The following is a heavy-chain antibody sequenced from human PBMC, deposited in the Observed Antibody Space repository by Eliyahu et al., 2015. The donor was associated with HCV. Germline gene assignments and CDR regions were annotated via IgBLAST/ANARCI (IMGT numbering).Heavy chain of an antibody. CDR1: GFTFGDYA. Sequence: EVQLVESGGGLVQPGRSLRLSCTASGFTFGDYAMSWFRQAPGKGLEWVGFIRSKAYGGTTEYAASVKGRFTISRDDSKSIAYLQMNSLKTEDTAVYYCTRAHAPPNWKEGWFDPWGQGTLVTVSS. CDR2: IRSKAYGGTT. J-gene: IGHJ5*02. V-gene: IGHV3-49*03. D-gene: IGHD1-20*01. CDR3: TRAHAPPNWKEGWFDP.